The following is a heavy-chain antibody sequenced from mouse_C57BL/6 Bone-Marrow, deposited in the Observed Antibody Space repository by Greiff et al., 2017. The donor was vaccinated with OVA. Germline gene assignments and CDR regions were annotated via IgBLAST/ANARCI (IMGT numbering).Heavy chain of an antibody. J-gene: IGHJ1*03. CDR3: ARVAYYSSWYFDV. CDR2: INYDGSST. V-gene: IGHV5-16*01. D-gene: IGHD2-5*01. CDR1: GFTFSDYY. Sequence: EVKLVESEGGLVQPGSSMKLSCTASGFTFSDYYMAWVRQVPEKGLEWVANINYDGSSTYYLDSLKSRFIISRDNAKNILYLQMSSLKSEDTATYYCARVAYYSSWYFDVWGTGTTVTVSS.